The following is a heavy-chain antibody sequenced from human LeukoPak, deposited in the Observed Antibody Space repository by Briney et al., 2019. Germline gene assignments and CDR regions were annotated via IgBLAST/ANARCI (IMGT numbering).Heavy chain of an antibody. CDR2: ISGSGGST. J-gene: IGHJ4*02. CDR1: GFTFSSYA. CDR3: AKDPYDSSGYYEGAYFDY. D-gene: IGHD3-22*01. Sequence: PGGSLRLSCAASGFTFSSYAMSWVRRAPGKGLEWVSAISGSGGSTYYADSVKGRFTISRDNSKNTLYLQMNSLRAEDTAVYYCAKDPYDSSGYYEGAYFDYWGQGTLVTVSS. V-gene: IGHV3-23*01.